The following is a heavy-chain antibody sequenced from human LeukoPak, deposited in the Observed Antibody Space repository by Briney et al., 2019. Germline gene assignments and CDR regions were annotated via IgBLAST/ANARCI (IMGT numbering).Heavy chain of an antibody. CDR3: ARAGGLGERRWFDP. D-gene: IGHD1-26*01. J-gene: IGHJ5*02. V-gene: IGHV4-31*03. CDR2: IYYSGST. Sequence: SETLSLTCTVSGGSISSGGYYWSWIRQHPGKGLEWIGYIYYSGSTYYNPSLKSRVTISVDTSKNQFSLKLSSVTAADTAVYYCARAGGLGERRWFDPWGQGTLVTVSS. CDR1: GGSISSGGYY.